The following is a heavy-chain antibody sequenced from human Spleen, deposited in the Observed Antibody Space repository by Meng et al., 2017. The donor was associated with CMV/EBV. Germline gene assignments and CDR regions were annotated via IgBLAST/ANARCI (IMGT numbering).Heavy chain of an antibody. CDR1: GGTFSSYA. Sequence: ASVKVSCKASGGTFSSYAISWVRQAPGQGLEWMGWISAYNGNTNYAQKLQGRVTMTTDTSTSTAYMELRSLRSDDTAVYYCARFYCSSTSCDAFDIWGQGTMVTV. CDR3: ARFYCSSTSCDAFDI. CDR2: ISAYNGNT. J-gene: IGHJ3*02. D-gene: IGHD2-2*01. V-gene: IGHV1-18*01.